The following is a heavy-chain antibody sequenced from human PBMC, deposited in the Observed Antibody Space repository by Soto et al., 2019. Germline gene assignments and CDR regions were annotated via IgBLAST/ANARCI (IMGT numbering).Heavy chain of an antibody. CDR3: ARDGWIMVRGVIIPSGAGGMDV. J-gene: IGHJ6*02. D-gene: IGHD3-10*01. V-gene: IGHV3-30-3*01. Sequence: GGSLRLSCAASGFTFSSYAMHWVRQAPGKGLEWVAVISYDGSNKYYADSVKGRFTISRDNSKNTLYLQMNSLRAEDTAVYYCARDGWIMVRGVIIPSGAGGMDVWGQGTTVTVSS. CDR2: ISYDGSNK. CDR1: GFTFSSYA.